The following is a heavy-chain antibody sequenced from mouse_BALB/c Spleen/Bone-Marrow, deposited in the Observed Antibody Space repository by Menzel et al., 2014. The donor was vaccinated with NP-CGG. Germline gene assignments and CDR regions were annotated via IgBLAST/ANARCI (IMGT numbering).Heavy chain of an antibody. D-gene: IGHD2-4*01. CDR3: ARGDFDFEAWFTY. CDR2: IYPGDGDI. Sequence: QAQLQQSGAELVRPGSSVKISCKASGYAFSSYWMNWVQQRPGQGLEWIGQIYPGDGDINYNGKFKGKATLTADKSSGTAYMQFSSLTSEDSAVYFCARGDFDFEAWFTYWGQGTLVTVSA. J-gene: IGHJ3*01. V-gene: IGHV1-80*01. CDR1: GYAFSSYW.